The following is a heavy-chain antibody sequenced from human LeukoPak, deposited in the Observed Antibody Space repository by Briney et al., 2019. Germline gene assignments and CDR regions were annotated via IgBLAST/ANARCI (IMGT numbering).Heavy chain of an antibody. J-gene: IGHJ4*02. D-gene: IGHD6-13*01. CDR2: TYYRSKWYN. V-gene: IGHV6-1*01. Sequence: SQTLSLTCAISGDSVPSNSAAWNWIRQSPSRGLEWLGRTYYRSKWYNDYAVFVKSRITINPDTSKNQFSLQLNSVTPEDTAVYYCASLTVDSSSWYSFDYWGQGTLVTVSS. CDR3: ASLTVDSSSWYSFDY. CDR1: GDSVPSNSAA.